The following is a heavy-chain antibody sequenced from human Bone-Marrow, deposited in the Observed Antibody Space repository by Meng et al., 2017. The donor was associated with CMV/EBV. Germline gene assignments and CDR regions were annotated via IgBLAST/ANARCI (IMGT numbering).Heavy chain of an antibody. CDR1: GYTFTSYD. CDR2: MNPNSGNT. D-gene: IGHD3-3*01. CDR3: ARVPYDFWSGYYGLD. V-gene: IGHV1-8*01. Sequence: ASVKVSCKASGYTFTSYDINWVRQATGQGLEWMGWMNPNSGNTGYAQKFQGRVTMTRNTSISTAYMELSSLRSEDTAVYYRARVPYDFWSGYYGLDWGQGTLVTVSS. J-gene: IGHJ4*02.